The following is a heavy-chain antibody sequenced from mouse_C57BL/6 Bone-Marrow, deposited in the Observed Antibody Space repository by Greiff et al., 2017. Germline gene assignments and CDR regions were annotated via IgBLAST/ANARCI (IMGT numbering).Heavy chain of an antibody. Sequence: VQLQQSGTVLARPGASVKMSCKTSGYTFTSYWMHWVKQRPGQGLEWIGAIYPGNSDTSYNQKFKGKAKLTAVTSASTAYLGLSSLTNEDSAVYSCTRGKLYWYFDVWGTGTTVTVSS. CDR1: GYTFTSYW. J-gene: IGHJ1*03. CDR2: IYPGNSDT. CDR3: TRGKLYWYFDV. V-gene: IGHV1-5*01.